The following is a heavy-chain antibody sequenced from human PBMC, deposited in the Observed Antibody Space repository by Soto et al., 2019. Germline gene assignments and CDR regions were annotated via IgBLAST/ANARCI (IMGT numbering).Heavy chain of an antibody. D-gene: IGHD1-1*01. V-gene: IGHV3-30*03. CDR1: GFTFSSYG. Sequence: GGSLRLSCAASGFTFSSYGMHWVRQAPGKGLEWVAVISYDGSNKYYADSVKGRFTISRDSANHSLYLQMNNLRAEDTAVYYCHLWAWTVTTNYHYGADAWGQGTMVTVSS. CDR3: HLWAWTVTTNYHYGADA. CDR2: ISYDGSNK. J-gene: IGHJ6*02.